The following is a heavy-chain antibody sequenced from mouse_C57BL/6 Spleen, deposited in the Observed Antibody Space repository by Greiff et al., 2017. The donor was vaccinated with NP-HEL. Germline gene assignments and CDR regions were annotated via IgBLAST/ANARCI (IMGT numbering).Heavy chain of an antibody. CDR1: GFTFSSYA. CDR3: ARGDGYYVDWYFDV. Sequence: EVKLMESGGGLVKPGGPLKLSCAASGFTFSSYAMSWVRQTPEKRLEWVATISDGGSYTYYPDNVKGRFTISRDNAKNNLYLQMSHLKSEDTAMYYCARGDGYYVDWYFDVWGTGTTVTVSS. J-gene: IGHJ1*03. V-gene: IGHV5-4*03. D-gene: IGHD2-3*01. CDR2: ISDGGSYT.